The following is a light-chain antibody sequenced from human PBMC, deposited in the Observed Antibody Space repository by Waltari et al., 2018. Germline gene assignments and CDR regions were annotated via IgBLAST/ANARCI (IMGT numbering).Light chain of an antibody. CDR1: QDIGGY. V-gene: IGKV1-33*01. CDR3: QYFDNLPMFT. Sequence: DIQLTQSPSSLAASVGDRVTLTCRASQDIGGYLNWYQQQPGKAPKLLIYKTSILNTGVPSRFSGGSSRRDYTLTITNLQPEDIATYYCQYFDNLPMFTFGPGTKVEIK. J-gene: IGKJ2*01. CDR2: KTS.